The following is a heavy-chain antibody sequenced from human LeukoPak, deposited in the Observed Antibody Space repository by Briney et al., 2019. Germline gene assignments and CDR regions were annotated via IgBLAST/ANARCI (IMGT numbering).Heavy chain of an antibody. CDR3: ASQSYARFDP. D-gene: IGHD3-16*01. CDR1: GFTFSSKW. J-gene: IGHJ5*02. CDR2: IQPDGSEQ. V-gene: IGHV3-7*01. Sequence: GGSLRLSCAASGFTFSSKWMSWVRQAPGKGLEWVGNIQPDGSEQYPVDSVKGRFTISRDNARNSLFLQMNSLRVEDTAVYYCASQSYARFDPWGQGTLVTVSS.